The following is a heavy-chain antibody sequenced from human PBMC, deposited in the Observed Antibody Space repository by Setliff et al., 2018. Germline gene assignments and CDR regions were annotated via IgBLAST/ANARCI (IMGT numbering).Heavy chain of an antibody. CDR3: AKDRDNRWHNFDS. V-gene: IGHV3-7*01. Sequence: PGGSLRLSCTASGLSYINDWVSWVRQAPGKGLEWLASINPHGSEKYYADSVKGRFTISRDNAKNSLSLQMNNLRTEDTAVYYCAKDRDNRWHNFDSWGHGVLVTVSS. CDR2: INPHGSEK. J-gene: IGHJ4*01. D-gene: IGHD1-1*01. CDR1: GLSYINDW.